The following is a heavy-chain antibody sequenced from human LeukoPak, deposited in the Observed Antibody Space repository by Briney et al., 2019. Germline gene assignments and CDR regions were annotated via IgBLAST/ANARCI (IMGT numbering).Heavy chain of an antibody. V-gene: IGHV3-74*01. CDR3: TSFYETS. J-gene: IGHJ4*02. CDR2: VNSDGSAT. Sequence: GGSLRLSCAASGFIFTKYWMHWVRQAPGKGLVWVSHVNSDGSATSYADSVKGRFTISRDNAKNTVYLHMNSLRVEDTAVYYCTSFYETSWGQGTLVIVSS. CDR1: GFIFTKYW. D-gene: IGHD2/OR15-2a*01.